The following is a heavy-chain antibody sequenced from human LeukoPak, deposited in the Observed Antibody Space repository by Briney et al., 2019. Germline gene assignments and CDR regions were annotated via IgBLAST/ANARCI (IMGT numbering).Heavy chain of an antibody. D-gene: IGHD6-19*01. CDR2: IYYGGST. V-gene: IGHV4-39*01. J-gene: IGHJ4*02. CDR1: GGSISSSSYY. Sequence: PSETLSLTCTVSGGSISSSSYYWGWIRQPPGKGLEWIGSIYYGGSTYYNPSLKSRVTISVDTSKNQFSLKLSSVTAADTAVCYCARHPLAVAEFDYWGQGTLVTVSS. CDR3: ARHPLAVAEFDY.